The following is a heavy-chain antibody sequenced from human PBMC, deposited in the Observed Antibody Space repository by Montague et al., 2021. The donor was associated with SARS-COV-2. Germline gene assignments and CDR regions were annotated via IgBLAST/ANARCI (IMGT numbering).Heavy chain of an antibody. CDR1: GGSISSSNW. D-gene: IGHD3-10*01. CDR3: ARRTRWFGELLTLWYFDY. V-gene: IGHV4-4*02. CDR2: INHSGST. J-gene: IGHJ4*02. Sequence: SETLSLTCAVSGGSISSSNWWSWVRQPPGKGLVWIGEINHSGSTNYNPSFQSRVTISVDKSKNQFSLKLSSVTAADTAVYYCARRTRWFGELLTLWYFDYWGQGTLVTVSS.